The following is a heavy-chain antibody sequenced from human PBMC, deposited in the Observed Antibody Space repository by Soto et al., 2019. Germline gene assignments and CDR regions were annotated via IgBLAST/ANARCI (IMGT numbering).Heavy chain of an antibody. D-gene: IGHD3-3*01. CDR1: GLTFSSYA. CDR3: AKGITIFGVADTYYYYGMDV. Sequence: GGSLRLSCAASGLTFSSYAMSWVRQAPGKGLEWVSAISGSGGSTYYADSVKGRFTISRDNSKNTLYLQMNSLRAEDTAVYYCAKGITIFGVADTYYYYGMDVWGQGTTVTVSS. V-gene: IGHV3-23*01. J-gene: IGHJ6*02. CDR2: ISGSGGST.